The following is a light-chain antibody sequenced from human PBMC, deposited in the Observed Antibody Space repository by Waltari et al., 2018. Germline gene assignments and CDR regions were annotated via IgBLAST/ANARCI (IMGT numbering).Light chain of an antibody. CDR1: QTIHNW. J-gene: IGKJ2*01. V-gene: IGKV1-5*01. CDR2: EAS. CDR3: QQYNSVPYT. Sequence: DIQMTQFPSSLSASVGDKVTITCQASQTIHNWLVWYQQKPGKAPKTLIYEASRLENGVPSRFGGSGSGTDFILTISSLQPEDFAFYYCQQYNSVPYTFGQGTKVEIK.